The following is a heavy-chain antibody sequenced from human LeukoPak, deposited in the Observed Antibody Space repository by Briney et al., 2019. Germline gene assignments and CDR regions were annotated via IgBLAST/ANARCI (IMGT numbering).Heavy chain of an antibody. Sequence: PSETLSLTCTVSGGSISSYYWSWIRQPPGKGLEWIGEINHSGSTNYNPSLKSRVTISVDTSKNQFSLKLSSVTAADTAVYYCARGFVVVVAATRPEEAFDIWGQGTMVTVSS. D-gene: IGHD2-15*01. V-gene: IGHV4-34*01. J-gene: IGHJ3*02. CDR1: GGSISSYY. CDR2: INHSGST. CDR3: ARGFVVVVAATRPEEAFDI.